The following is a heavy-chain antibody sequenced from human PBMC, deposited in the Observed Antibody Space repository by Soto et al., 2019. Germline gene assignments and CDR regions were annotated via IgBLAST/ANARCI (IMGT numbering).Heavy chain of an antibody. J-gene: IGHJ5*02. Sequence: QLQLQESGSGLVKPSQTLSLTCAVSGGSISSGGYSWSWIRQPPGKGLEWIGYIYPSGSTYYTSSLTSRVTRSVYRSKNQFSRKLSSVTAADTAVYYCARVPGPWGQGTLVTVSS. CDR2: IYPSGST. CDR1: GGSISSGGYS. CDR3: ARVPGP. D-gene: IGHD3-10*01. V-gene: IGHV4-30-2*01.